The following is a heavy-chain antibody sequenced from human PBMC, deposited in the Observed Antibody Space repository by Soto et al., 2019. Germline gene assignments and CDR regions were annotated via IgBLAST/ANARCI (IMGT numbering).Heavy chain of an antibody. CDR2: IKQDGSEK. D-gene: IGHD2-2*01. J-gene: IGHJ6*02. CDR1: GFTFSSYW. V-gene: IGHV3-7*01. Sequence: GGSQRLACAASGFTFSSYWMSWVRQAPGKGLERVANIKQDGSEKYYVDSVKGRFTISRDNAKNSLYLQMNSLRAEDTAVYYCARDPSIVLVPAATYYYYYYGMDVWGQGTTVTVSS. CDR3: ARDPSIVLVPAATYYYYYYGMDV.